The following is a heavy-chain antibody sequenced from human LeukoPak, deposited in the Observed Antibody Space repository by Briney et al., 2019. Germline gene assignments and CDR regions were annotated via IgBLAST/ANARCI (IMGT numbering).Heavy chain of an antibody. D-gene: IGHD3-10*01. V-gene: IGHV4-34*01. CDR1: GGSFSGYY. Sequence: SETLSLTCAVYGGSFSGYYWGWIRQPPGKGLEWIGEINHSGSTNYNPSLKSRVTISVDTSKNQFSLKLSSVTAADTAVYYCARMGRQYGEYYYYGMDVWGQGTTVTVSS. CDR3: ARMGRQYGEYYYYGMDV. J-gene: IGHJ6*02. CDR2: INHSGST.